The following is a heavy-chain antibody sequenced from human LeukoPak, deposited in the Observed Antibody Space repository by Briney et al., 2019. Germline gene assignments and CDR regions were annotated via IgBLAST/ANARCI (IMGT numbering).Heavy chain of an antibody. CDR2: IYDTGST. D-gene: IGHD3-3*01. V-gene: IGHV4-39*01. CDR3: QSRFLEWLLDY. J-gene: IGHJ4*02. Sequence: SGTLSLTCTVSGDSIRSNNHYWGWIRQPPGKGLEWIGSIYDTGSTFYNPSLKSRVIISVDTSKNQFSLKLSSVTAADTAVYYCQSRFLEWLLDYWGQGTLVTVSS. CDR1: GDSIRSNNHY.